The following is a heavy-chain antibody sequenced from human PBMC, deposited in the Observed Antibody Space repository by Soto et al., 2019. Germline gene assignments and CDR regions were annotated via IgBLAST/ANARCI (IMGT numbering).Heavy chain of an antibody. Sequence: EVQLVESGGGLVQPGGSLRLSCAASGFTFSSYWMHWVRQAPGKGLVWVSRIIIDGSSTSDADSVKGRFTISRDNAKNTLYLQMHSLRAEDTAVYYCVRTGLVVAAATREDYWGQGTLVTVSS. V-gene: IGHV3-74*01. CDR2: IIIDGSST. D-gene: IGHD2-15*01. CDR1: GFTFSSYW. CDR3: VRTGLVVAAATREDY. J-gene: IGHJ4*02.